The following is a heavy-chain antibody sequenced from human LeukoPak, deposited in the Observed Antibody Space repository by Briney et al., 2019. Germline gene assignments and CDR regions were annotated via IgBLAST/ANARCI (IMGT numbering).Heavy chain of an antibody. CDR2: INIDGRTT. J-gene: IGHJ4*02. D-gene: IGHD6-19*01. Sequence: PGGSLRLSCVASGFTFTNYWMHSVRQPPGRGLLWVSRINIDGRTTTYADSLKGRFPISRDNAKNTLYLQMNSLRAEDTAVYYCARSNSSGWYYYWGQGTLVTVSS. V-gene: IGHV3-74*01. CDR3: ARSNSSGWYYY. CDR1: GFTFTNYW.